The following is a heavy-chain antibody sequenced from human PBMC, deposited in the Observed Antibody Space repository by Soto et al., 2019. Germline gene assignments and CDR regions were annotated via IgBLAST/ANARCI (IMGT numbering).Heavy chain of an antibody. CDR2: IRSKANSYAT. J-gene: IGHJ5*02. Sequence: GGSLRLSCAASGLTFSGSAMRWVRQASGKGLEWVGRIRSKANSYATAYAASVKGRFTISRDDSKNTAYLQMNSLKTEDTAVYYCTRDSLSVVAATGNWFDPWGQGTLVTVSS. CDR1: GLTFSGSA. V-gene: IGHV3-73*01. D-gene: IGHD2-15*01. CDR3: TRDSLSVVAATGNWFDP.